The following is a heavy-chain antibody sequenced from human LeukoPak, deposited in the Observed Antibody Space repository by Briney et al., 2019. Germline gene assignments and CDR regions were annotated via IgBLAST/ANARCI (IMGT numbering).Heavy chain of an antibody. V-gene: IGHV3-7*01. J-gene: IGHJ3*02. CDR1: GFTFSSYW. D-gene: IGHD6-13*01. CDR2: IKQDGSEK. Sequence: GGSLRLSCAASGFTFSSYWMSWVRQAPGKGLEWVANIKQDGSEKYYVDSVKGRFTISRDNAKNSLYLQMNSLRAEDTAVYYCARDSAEQLADAFDIWGQGTMVTVSS. CDR3: ARDSAEQLADAFDI.